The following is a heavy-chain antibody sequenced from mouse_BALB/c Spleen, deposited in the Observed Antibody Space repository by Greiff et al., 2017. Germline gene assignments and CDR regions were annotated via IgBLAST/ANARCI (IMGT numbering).Heavy chain of an antibody. J-gene: IGHJ2*01. V-gene: IGHV2-2*02. Sequence: VQVVESGPGLVQPSQSLSITCTVSGFSLTSYGVHWVRQSPGKGLEWLGVIWRGGSTEYNAAFISRLSISKDNSKSQVFFKMNSLQANDTAIYYCARKGNSWAYFDYWGQGTTLTVSS. CDR1: GFSLTSYG. CDR2: IWRGGST. D-gene: IGHD1-1*01. CDR3: ARKGNSWAYFDY.